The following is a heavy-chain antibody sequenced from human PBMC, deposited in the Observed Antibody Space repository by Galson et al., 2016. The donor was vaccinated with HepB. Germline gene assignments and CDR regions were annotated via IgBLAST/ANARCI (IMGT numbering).Heavy chain of an antibody. CDR1: GFIFSQYV. D-gene: IGHD3-16*01. Sequence: SLRLSCAASGFIFSQYVIHWVRQAPGKGLEWVAVTELDGSVKFYAAAVKGRFTISRDNSKNTLYLQMNSLRAEDTAVYYCARDLGITAVHHGLDYWGQGTLVIVSS. V-gene: IGHV3-30-3*01. CDR3: ARDLGITAVHHGLDY. CDR2: TELDGSVK. J-gene: IGHJ4*02.